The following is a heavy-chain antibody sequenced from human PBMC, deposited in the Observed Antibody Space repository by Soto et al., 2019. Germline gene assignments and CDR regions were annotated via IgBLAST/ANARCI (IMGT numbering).Heavy chain of an antibody. J-gene: IGHJ6*02. V-gene: IGHV5-51*01. CDR2: IYPGDSDT. Sequence: GESLKSSCNGSGYSFTSYWIGWVRQMPGKGLEWMGIIYPGDSDTRYSPSFQGQVTISADKSISTAYLQWSSLKASDTAMYYCASAVDSSSWYGNYGMDVWGQGTTVTVSS. CDR1: GYSFTSYW. CDR3: ASAVDSSSWYGNYGMDV. D-gene: IGHD6-13*01.